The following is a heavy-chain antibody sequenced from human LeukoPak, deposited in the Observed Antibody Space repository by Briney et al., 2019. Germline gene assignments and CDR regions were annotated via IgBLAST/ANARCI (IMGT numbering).Heavy chain of an antibody. V-gene: IGHV4-61*02. D-gene: IGHD3-22*01. CDR3: ARDPRYDSSGYGNHDAFDI. CDR1: GGSISSGSYY. J-gene: IGHJ3*02. CDR2: IYTSGST. Sequence: PSQTLSLTCTVSGGSISSGSYYWGWIRQPPGKGLEWIGRIYTSGSTNYNPSLKSRVTISVDTSKNQFSLKLSSVTAADTAVYYCARDPRYDSSGYGNHDAFDIWGQGTMVTVSS.